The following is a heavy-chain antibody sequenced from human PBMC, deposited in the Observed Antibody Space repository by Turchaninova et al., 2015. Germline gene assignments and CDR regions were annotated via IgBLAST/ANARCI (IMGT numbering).Heavy chain of an antibody. J-gene: IGHJ4*02. Sequence: QVQLVQSGSVVKKPGSSFTVSCRASGGTFSTSAISWVRPAPGLGLEWMGGIIPIFGTPNYAQKFQGRVTITADESTSTAYMELSSLRIEDTAVYYCARGPDSSGYYYFYWGQGTLVTVSS. CDR1: GGTFSTSA. CDR2: IIPIFGTP. V-gene: IGHV1-69*12. D-gene: IGHD3-22*01. CDR3: ARGPDSSGYYYFY.